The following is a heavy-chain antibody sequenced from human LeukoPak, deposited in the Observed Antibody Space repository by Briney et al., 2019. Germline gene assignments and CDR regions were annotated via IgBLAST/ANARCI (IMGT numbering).Heavy chain of an antibody. CDR3: GKDMGSGWSYYYGMDV. CDR2: ITWDGGSA. CDR1: GFSLDDYG. J-gene: IGHJ6*04. D-gene: IGHD6-19*01. Sequence: RGSLRLSCAASGFSLDDYGIHWVRQTPGKGLEWVSLITWDGGSAYYADSVKGRFTISRDNSKNSLYLQMNSLRVEDTALYYCGKDMGSGWSYYYGMDVWGRGTTVTVSS. V-gene: IGHV3-43D*04.